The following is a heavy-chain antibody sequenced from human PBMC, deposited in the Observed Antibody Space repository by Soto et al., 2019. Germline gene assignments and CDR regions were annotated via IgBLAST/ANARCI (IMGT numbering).Heavy chain of an antibody. CDR3: AKDLAYRPGIAAAGVYYGMDV. Sequence: QVQLVESGGGVVQPGRSLRLSSAASGFTFSSYGMHWVRQAPGKGLEWVAVISYDGSNKYYADSVKGRFTISRDNSKNTLYLQMNSLRAEDTAVYYCAKDLAYRPGIAAAGVYYGMDVWGQGTTVTVSS. CDR1: GFTFSSYG. CDR2: ISYDGSNK. J-gene: IGHJ6*02. D-gene: IGHD6-13*01. V-gene: IGHV3-30*18.